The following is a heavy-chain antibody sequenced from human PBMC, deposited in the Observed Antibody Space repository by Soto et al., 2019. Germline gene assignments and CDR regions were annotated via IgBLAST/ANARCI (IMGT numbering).Heavy chain of an antibody. CDR2: IYYSGST. J-gene: IGHJ6*02. CDR1: GGSISSGDYY. Sequence: PSETLSLTCTVSGGSISSGDYYWSWIRQPPGKGLEWIGYIYYSGSTYYNPSLKSRVTISVDTSKNQFSLKLSSVTTADTAVYYCARGDAGYYGMDVWGQGTTVTVSS. CDR3: ARGDAGYYGMDV. V-gene: IGHV4-30-4*01.